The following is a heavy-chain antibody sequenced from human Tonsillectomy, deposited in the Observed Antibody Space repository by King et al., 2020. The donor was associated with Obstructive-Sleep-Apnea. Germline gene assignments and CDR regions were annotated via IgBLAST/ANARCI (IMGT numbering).Heavy chain of an antibody. J-gene: IGHJ4*02. CDR3: ARGSLLWFGELWYYFDY. V-gene: IGHV4-34*01. D-gene: IGHD3-10*01. CDR1: GGSFSGYY. Sequence: VQLPQWGAGLLKPSETLSLTCAVYGGSFSGYYWSWIRQPPGKGLEWIGEINHSGSTNYNPSLKSRVTISIDTSKNQFSLKFGSVTAADTAVYYCARGSLLWFGELWYYFDYWGQGALGTVSS. CDR2: INHSGST.